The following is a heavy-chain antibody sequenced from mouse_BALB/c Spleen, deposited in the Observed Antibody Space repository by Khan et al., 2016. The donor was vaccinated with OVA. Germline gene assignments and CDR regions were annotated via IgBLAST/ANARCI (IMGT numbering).Heavy chain of an antibody. J-gene: IGHJ3*01. D-gene: IGHD2-1*01. CDR3: AREASTGEFSFPY. V-gene: IGHV1S136*01. CDR1: GYTFTNYV. CDR2: INPYNAAT. Sequence: IQLVQSGPELVEPGASVKMSCKASGYTFTNYVIHWVKQKPGQGLEWIGYINPYNAATRYNEKFKGKATLTSDISSTTAYMELSSLTSEDSAVYYCAREASTGEFSFPYWGQGTLVTVSA.